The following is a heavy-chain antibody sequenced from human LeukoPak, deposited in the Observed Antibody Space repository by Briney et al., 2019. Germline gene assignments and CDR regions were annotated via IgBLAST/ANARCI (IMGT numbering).Heavy chain of an antibody. CDR1: GFTFDDFP. Sequence: GGSLRLSCAASGFTFDDFPMHWVRQQPGKGLEWVSLVSVDGDTKYYADSVRGRFTISRDNSKNSLFLQMNSLRIEDTAFYYCAKDIIGYAPLWGQGTLVTVSS. J-gene: IGHJ4*02. CDR2: VSVDGDTK. CDR3: AKDIIGYAPL. V-gene: IGHV3-43*01. D-gene: IGHD2-8*01.